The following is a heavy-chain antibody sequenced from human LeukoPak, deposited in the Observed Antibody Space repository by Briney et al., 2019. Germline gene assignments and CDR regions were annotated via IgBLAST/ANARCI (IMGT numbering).Heavy chain of an antibody. CDR1: GYTFTGYY. V-gene: IGHV1-2*02. J-gene: IGHJ4*02. CDR3: ARGSPRMITFGGVIVTLSFDY. Sequence: ASVKVSCKASGYTFTGYYMHWVRQAPGQGLEWMGWFNPISGGTNYAQKFQGRVTMTRDTSISTAYMELSRLRSDDTAVYYCARGSPRMITFGGVIVTLSFDYWGQGTLVTVSS. D-gene: IGHD3-16*02. CDR2: FNPISGGT.